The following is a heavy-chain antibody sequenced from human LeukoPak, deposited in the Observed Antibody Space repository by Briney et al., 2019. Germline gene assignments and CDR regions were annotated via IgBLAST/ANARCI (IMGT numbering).Heavy chain of an antibody. D-gene: IGHD5-12*01. V-gene: IGHV3-21*01. CDR3: ARDQGEYSGYDALLGSFDI. Sequence: PGGSLRLSCAASGFTFSSYSMNWVRQAPGKGLEWVSSISSSSSYIYYADSVKGRFTISRDNAKNSLYLQMNSLRAEDTAVYYCARDQGEYSGYDALLGSFDIWGQGTMVTASS. CDR1: GFTFSSYS. CDR2: ISSSSSYI. J-gene: IGHJ3*02.